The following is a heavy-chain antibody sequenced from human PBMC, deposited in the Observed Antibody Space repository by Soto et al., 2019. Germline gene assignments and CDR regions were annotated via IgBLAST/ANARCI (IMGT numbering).Heavy chain of an antibody. CDR3: ARGRGYYDSSGYDY. Sequence: GGSLRLSCAASGFTFSDYYINWIRQAPGKGLEWFSYISGGGGSTIYYADSVKGRFTISRDNAKKSLYLQMNSLRAEDTAVYYCARGRGYYDSSGYDYWGQGTLVTVSS. CDR2: ISGGGGSTI. CDR1: GFTFSDYY. J-gene: IGHJ4*02. V-gene: IGHV3-11*01. D-gene: IGHD3-22*01.